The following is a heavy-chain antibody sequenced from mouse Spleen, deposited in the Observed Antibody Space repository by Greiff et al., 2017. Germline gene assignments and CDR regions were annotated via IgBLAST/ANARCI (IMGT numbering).Heavy chain of an antibody. D-gene: IGHD4-1*01. J-gene: IGHJ2*01. V-gene: IGHV5-17*02. CDR2: ISSGSSTI. CDR1: GFTFSSFG. CDR3: ARSELGQYYLDY. Sequence: VQVVESGGGLVQPGGSRKLSRAASGFTFSSFGMHWVRQAPEKGLEWVAYISSGSSTIYYADTVKGRFTISRDNPKNTLFLQMTSLRSEDTAMYYCARSELGQYYLDYWGQGTTLTVSS.